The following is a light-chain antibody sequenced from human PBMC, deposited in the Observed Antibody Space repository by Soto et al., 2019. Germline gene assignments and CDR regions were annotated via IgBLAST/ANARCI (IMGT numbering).Light chain of an antibody. CDR1: SSDVGGYNY. V-gene: IGLV2-8*01. CDR3: SSYAGSNYV. Sequence: QSALTQPPSASGSPGQSVTISCTGTSSDVGGYNYVSWYQQHPGKAPKLMIYEVSKRPSGVPDRFSGSKSGNTASLPVSGLQSEYEADYYCSSYAGSNYVFGSGTKLTVL. CDR2: EVS. J-gene: IGLJ1*01.